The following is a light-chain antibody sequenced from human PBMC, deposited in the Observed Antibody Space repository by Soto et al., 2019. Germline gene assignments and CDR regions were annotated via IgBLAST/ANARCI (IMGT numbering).Light chain of an antibody. CDR3: QQQGT. CDR1: EFLSSSY. V-gene: IGKV3-20*01. Sequence: EIVLTQSPGTLSLSPGERATLSCRASEFLSSSYLVWYQQKPGQAPRLLIYAASRRATGIPDRFSGSGSAREYTLTINTVEPEDFAVYYCQQQGTFGQGTKLEIK. J-gene: IGKJ2*01. CDR2: AAS.